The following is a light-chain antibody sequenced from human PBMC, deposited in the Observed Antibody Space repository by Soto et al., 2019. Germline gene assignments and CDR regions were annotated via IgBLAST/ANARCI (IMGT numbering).Light chain of an antibody. Sequence: QSVLTQPPSVSGAPGQRVTISCTGSSSNIGAGYDVHWYQQLPGTAPKLLIYGNSNRPSAVPDRFSGSKSGTSASLAITGLQAEDEADYYCQSYDSSLSVVFGGGPKLTVL. CDR2: GNS. J-gene: IGLJ2*01. CDR1: SSNIGAGYD. V-gene: IGLV1-40*01. CDR3: QSYDSSLSVV.